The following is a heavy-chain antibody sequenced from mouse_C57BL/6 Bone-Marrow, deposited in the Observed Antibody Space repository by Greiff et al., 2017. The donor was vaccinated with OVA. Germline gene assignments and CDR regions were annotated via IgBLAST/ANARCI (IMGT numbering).Heavy chain of an antibody. Sequence: QVTLKVSGPGILQPSQTLSLTCSFSGFSLSTFGMGVGWIRQPSGKGLEWLAHIWWDDDKYYNPALKSRLTISKDTSKNQVFLKIANVDTADTATYYCARIAFDYYYYGSSYWWYFDVWGTGTTVTVSS. V-gene: IGHV8-8*01. CDR2: IWWDDDK. CDR3: ARIAFDYYYYGSSYWWYFDV. D-gene: IGHD1-1*01. CDR1: GFSLSTFGMG. J-gene: IGHJ1*03.